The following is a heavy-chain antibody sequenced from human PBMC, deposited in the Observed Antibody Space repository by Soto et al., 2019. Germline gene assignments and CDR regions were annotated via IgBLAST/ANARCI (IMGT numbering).Heavy chain of an antibody. CDR2: IYYSGST. V-gene: IGHV4-31*03. CDR3: ARGATGRLSVVVPAAFLY. D-gene: IGHD2-2*01. CDR1: GGSISSGGYY. Sequence: SETLSLTCTVSGGSISSGGYYWSWIRQHPGKGLEWIGYIYYSGSTYYNPSLKSRVTISVDTSKNQFSLKLSSVTAADTAVYYCARGATGRLSVVVPAAFLYWGQGTLVTVSS. J-gene: IGHJ4*02.